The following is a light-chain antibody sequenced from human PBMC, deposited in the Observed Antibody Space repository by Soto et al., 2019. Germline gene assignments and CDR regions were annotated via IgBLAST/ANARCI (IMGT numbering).Light chain of an antibody. CDR2: EVS. Sequence: QSALTQPPSASGSPGQSVTISCTGTSSDVGGYNYVSWYQHHPGKAPKLMIYEVSKRPSGVPDRFSGSKSGNTASLTVSGLQAEDEADYYCSSYAASNNYAFGTGTKVTVL. CDR3: SSYAASNNYA. CDR1: SSDVGGYNY. V-gene: IGLV2-8*01. J-gene: IGLJ1*01.